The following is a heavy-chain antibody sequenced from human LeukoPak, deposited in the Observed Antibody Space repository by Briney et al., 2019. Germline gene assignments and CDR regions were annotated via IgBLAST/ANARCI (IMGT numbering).Heavy chain of an antibody. D-gene: IGHD6-13*01. CDR1: GGSISSYY. CDR3: ARHLAAAGSYNWFDP. V-gene: IGHV4-4*09. Sequence: SETLSLTCTVSGGSISSYYWSRIRQPPGKGLEWIGYIYTSGSTNYNPSLKSRVTISVDTSKNQFSLKLSSVTAADTAVYYCARHLAAAGSYNWFDPWGQGTLVTVSS. J-gene: IGHJ5*02. CDR2: IYTSGST.